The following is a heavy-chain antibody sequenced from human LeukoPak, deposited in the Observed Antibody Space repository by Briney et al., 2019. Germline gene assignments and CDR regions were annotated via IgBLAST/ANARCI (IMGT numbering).Heavy chain of an antibody. CDR1: GGSISSGGHY. CDR3: ARVDSDYDFTDY. Sequence: SQTLSLTCTVSGGSISSGGHYWSWVRQHPGRGLEWIGYITSSGRTFYSPSLKSRTTMSVDTSKNQFSLRLSSVTAADTAVYSCARVDSDYDFTDYWGQGTLVTVSS. V-gene: IGHV4-31*03. J-gene: IGHJ4*02. CDR2: ITSSGRT. D-gene: IGHD4-11*01.